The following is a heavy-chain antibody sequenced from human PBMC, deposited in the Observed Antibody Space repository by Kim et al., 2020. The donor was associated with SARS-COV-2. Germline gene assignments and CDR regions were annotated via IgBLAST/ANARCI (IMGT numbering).Heavy chain of an antibody. J-gene: IGHJ6*02. CDR1: GFTFSSYS. CDR2: ISSSSSYI. V-gene: IGHV3-21*04. Sequence: GGSLRLSCAASGFTFSSYSMNWVRQAPGKGLEWVSSISSSSSYIYYADSVKGRFTISRDNAKNSLYLQMNSLRAEDTAVYYCARGPYSGSRGYYYGMDVWGQGTTVTVSS. CDR3: ARGPYSGSRGYYYGMDV. D-gene: IGHD1-26*01.